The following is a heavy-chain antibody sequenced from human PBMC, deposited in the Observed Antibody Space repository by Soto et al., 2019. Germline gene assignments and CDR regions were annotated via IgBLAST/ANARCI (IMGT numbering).Heavy chain of an antibody. CDR2: ISAYNGNT. D-gene: IGHD2-2*02. CDR1: GYTFTSYG. J-gene: IGHJ6*02. CDR3: ARVKERSKCSSTSCYTYYGMDV. Sequence: ASVKVSCKASGYTFTSYGISWVRQAPGQGLEWMGWISAYNGNTNYAQKLQGRVTMTRDTSISTAYMELSRLRSDDTAVYYCARVKERSKCSSTSCYTYYGMDVWGQGTTVTVSS. V-gene: IGHV1-18*01.